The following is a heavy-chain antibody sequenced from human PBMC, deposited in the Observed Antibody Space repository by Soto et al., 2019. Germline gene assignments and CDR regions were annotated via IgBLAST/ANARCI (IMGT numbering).Heavy chain of an antibody. D-gene: IGHD1-26*01. CDR3: AKDWLSGSYHIDY. CDR1: GFTFSSYG. Sequence: GGSLRLSCAASGFTFSSYGMHWVRQAPGKGLEWVAVISYDGSNKYYADSVKGRFTISRDNSKNTLYLQMNSLRAEDTAVYYCAKDWLSGSYHIDYWGQGTLVTVSS. V-gene: IGHV3-30*18. J-gene: IGHJ4*02. CDR2: ISYDGSNK.